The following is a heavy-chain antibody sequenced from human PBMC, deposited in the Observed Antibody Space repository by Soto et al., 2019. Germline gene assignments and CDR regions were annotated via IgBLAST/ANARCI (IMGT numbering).Heavy chain of an antibody. Sequence: QVQLQESGPGLVKPSQTLSLTCSVSGGSISRDSYDWTWIRQHPGTGLEWIGYIYYTGITHYSPSLRTRVTISVDTSNSQFSLNLNSVTAADTAVYYCATGTSSWFESWGQGTLVTVSS. CDR2: IYYTGIT. CDR3: ATGTSSWFES. J-gene: IGHJ5*01. D-gene: IGHD1-1*01. CDR1: GGSISRDSYD. V-gene: IGHV4-31*03.